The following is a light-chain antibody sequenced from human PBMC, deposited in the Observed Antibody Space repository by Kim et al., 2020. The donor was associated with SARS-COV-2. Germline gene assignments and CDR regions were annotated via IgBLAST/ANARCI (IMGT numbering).Light chain of an antibody. CDR1: SLRSCC. CDR2: CNN. J-gene: IGLJ3*02. V-gene: IGLV3-19*01. CDR3: NSRDSSGDPLSV. Sequence: LGPVVMITCHGASLRSCCASWYQQQPGPAPVLVIYCNNTRPSGIPDPFSGSSSGNAASLAITGAQAEDEADYYCNSRDSSGDPLSVFGGGTQLTVL.